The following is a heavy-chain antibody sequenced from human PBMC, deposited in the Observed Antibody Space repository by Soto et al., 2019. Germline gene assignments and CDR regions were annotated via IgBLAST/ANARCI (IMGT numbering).Heavy chain of an antibody. D-gene: IGHD6-19*01. V-gene: IGHV2-26*01. CDR2: IDSSVAK. CDR1: GLSITDSEMG. CDR3: ARRHLAVAVSPWFDP. J-gene: IGHJ5*02. Sequence: QVTLKESGPVLVKPTETLTLRCTVSGLSITDSEMGVSWIRQPPGQPLEWLAHIDSSVAKSYRTFLKSRLAISKDTSHIQIVLTMTNLDPADTAPYYCARRHLAVAVSPWFDPLGQGIPVSDSS.